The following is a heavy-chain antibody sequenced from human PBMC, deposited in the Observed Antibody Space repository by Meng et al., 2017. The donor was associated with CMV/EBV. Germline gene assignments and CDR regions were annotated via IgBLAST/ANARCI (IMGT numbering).Heavy chain of an antibody. CDR2: INHSGGT. V-gene: IGHV4-34*01. Sequence: SETLSLTCAVHGGSFSGYYWSWIRQPPGKGLEWIGEINHSGGTSYNPSLKSRVTISVDTSKNQFSLKLSSVTAADTAVYYCARGKPVLRPNWFDPWGQGTLVTVSS. J-gene: IGHJ5*02. D-gene: IGHD3-3*01. CDR1: GGSFSGYY. CDR3: ARGKPVLRPNWFDP.